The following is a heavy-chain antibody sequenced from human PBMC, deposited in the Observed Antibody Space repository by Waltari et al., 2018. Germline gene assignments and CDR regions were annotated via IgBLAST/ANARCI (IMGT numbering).Heavy chain of an antibody. Sequence: QVQMVQSGAEVKKPGASVKVSCKASGYTFTSYGISWVRQAPGQGLAWMGWISAYNGNTNYAPKRQGIVTMTTDTSTSTSYMELSSLRSDDTALYYCAKGREMANYYGMDVWGQGTTVTVSS. D-gene: IGHD5-12*01. V-gene: IGHV1-18*01. CDR2: ISAYNGNT. CDR1: GYTFTSYG. CDR3: AKGREMANYYGMDV. J-gene: IGHJ6*02.